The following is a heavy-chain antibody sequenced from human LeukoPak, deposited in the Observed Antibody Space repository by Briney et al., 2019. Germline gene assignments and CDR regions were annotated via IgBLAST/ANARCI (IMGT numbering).Heavy chain of an antibody. J-gene: IGHJ4*02. V-gene: IGHV1-3*01. Sequence: ASVKVSCKASGYSFTDYAMHWVRQAPGQRLEWMGWINAANGSTKYSQNFQGRVTITRDTSASTAYMELSSLRSGDTAVYYCAGTYYYDSSGYYPAFDYWGQGTLVTVSS. D-gene: IGHD3-22*01. CDR3: AGTYYYDSSGYYPAFDY. CDR2: INAANGST. CDR1: GYSFTDYA.